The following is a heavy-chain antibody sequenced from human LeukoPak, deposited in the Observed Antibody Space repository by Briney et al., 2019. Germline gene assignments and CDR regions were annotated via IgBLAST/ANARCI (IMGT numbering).Heavy chain of an antibody. J-gene: IGHJ4*02. V-gene: IGHV1-18*01. CDR3: ARESYDFWSGYRYYFDY. Sequence: ASVKVSCKASGYTFTSYGISWVRQAPGQGLEWMRWISAYNGNTNYAQKLQGRVTMTTDTSTSTAYMELRSLRSDDTAVYYCARESYDFWSGYRYYFDYWGQGTLVTVSS. D-gene: IGHD3-3*01. CDR2: ISAYNGNT. CDR1: GYTFTSYG.